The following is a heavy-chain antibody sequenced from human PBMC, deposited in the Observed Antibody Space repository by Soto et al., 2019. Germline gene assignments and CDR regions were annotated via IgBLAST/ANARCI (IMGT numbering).Heavy chain of an antibody. CDR2: IYYSGST. CDR3: ARAGNIAAAGTLYYYYYGMDV. CDR1: GGSISSGGYY. D-gene: IGHD6-13*01. Sequence: SETLSLTCTVSGGSISSGGYYWSWIRQHPGKGLEWIGYIYYSGSTYYNPSLKSRVTISVDTSKNQFSLKLSSVTAADTAVYYCARAGNIAAAGTLYYYYYGMDVWGQGTTVTVSS. J-gene: IGHJ6*02. V-gene: IGHV4-31*03.